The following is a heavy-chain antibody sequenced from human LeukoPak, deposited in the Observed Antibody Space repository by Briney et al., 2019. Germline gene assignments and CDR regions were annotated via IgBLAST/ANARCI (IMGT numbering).Heavy chain of an antibody. CDR1: GYIFSGYY. D-gene: IGHD1-26*01. V-gene: IGHV1-2*02. Sequence: GASVKVSCKASGYIFSGYYMHWVRQAPGQGLEWMGWINPNSGGANYEQKFQGRVTMTRDTSISTAYMELSRLTSDDTAVYYCARDSDPLGAHHLSFDCWGQGTLVTVSS. CDR3: ARDSDPLGAHHLSFDC. J-gene: IGHJ4*02. CDR2: INPNSGGA.